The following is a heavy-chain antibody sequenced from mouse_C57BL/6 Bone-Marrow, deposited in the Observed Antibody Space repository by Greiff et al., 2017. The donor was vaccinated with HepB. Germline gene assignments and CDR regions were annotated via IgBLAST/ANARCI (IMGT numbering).Heavy chain of an antibody. Sequence: EVQLVESGGDLVKPGGSLKLSCAASGFTFSSYGMSWVRQTPDKRLEWVATISSGGSYTYYPDSVKGRFTIYRDNAKNTLYLQMSSLKSEDTAMYYCARRGYGSSHWYFDVWGTGTTVTVSS. CDR1: GFTFSSYG. J-gene: IGHJ1*03. D-gene: IGHD1-1*01. V-gene: IGHV5-6*01. CDR3: ARRGYGSSHWYFDV. CDR2: ISSGGSYT.